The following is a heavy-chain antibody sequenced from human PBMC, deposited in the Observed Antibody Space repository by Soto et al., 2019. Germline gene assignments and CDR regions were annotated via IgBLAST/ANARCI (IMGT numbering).Heavy chain of an antibody. J-gene: IGHJ4*02. CDR3: ASPGQSFWSGYLDY. V-gene: IGHV3-21*01. CDR2: ISSSSSYI. D-gene: IGHD3-3*01. CDR1: GFSFSSYS. Sequence: GGSLRLSCAASGFSFSSYSMNWVRQAPGKGLEWVSSISSSSSYIYYADSVKGRFTISRDNAKNSLYLQMNSLRAEDTSVYYCASPGQSFWSGYLDYWGQGTLVTVSS.